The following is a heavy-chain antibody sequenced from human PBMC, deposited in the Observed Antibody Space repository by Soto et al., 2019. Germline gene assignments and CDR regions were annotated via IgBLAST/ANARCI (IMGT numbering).Heavy chain of an antibody. CDR2: ISGSGGST. V-gene: IGHV3-23*01. CDR3: AKDPDGDYLLGYFDY. D-gene: IGHD4-17*01. Sequence: EVQLLESGGGLVQPGGSLRLPFAASGFTFGNYPWAWVRQPPGKGLEWVSVISGSGGSTYYADSVKGRFTISRDNSNNTLYLQMNSLRAEDTAVYYCAKDPDGDYLLGYFDYWGQGTLVTVSS. J-gene: IGHJ4*02. CDR1: GFTFGNYP.